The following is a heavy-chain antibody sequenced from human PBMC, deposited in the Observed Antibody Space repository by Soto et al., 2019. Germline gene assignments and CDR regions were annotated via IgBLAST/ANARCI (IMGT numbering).Heavy chain of an antibody. CDR2: INAGNGNT. D-gene: IGHD4-4*01. V-gene: IGHV1-3*01. CDR3: ASSYSNYALIDYYYYGMDV. Sequence: QVQLVQSGAEVKKPGASVKVSCKASGYTFTSYAMHWVRQAPGQRLEWMGWINAGNGNTKYSQKFHGRVTITRDTSASTAYMELSSLRSEDTAVYYCASSYSNYALIDYYYYGMDVWGQGTTVTVSS. CDR1: GYTFTSYA. J-gene: IGHJ6*02.